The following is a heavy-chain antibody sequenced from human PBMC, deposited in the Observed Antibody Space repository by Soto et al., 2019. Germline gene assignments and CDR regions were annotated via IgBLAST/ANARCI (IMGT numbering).Heavy chain of an antibody. J-gene: IGHJ6*02. V-gene: IGHV1-3*01. CDR3: ARAVENLVVVLAVFGYYGLDV. CDR1: GYSFTSYV. D-gene: IGHD2-2*01. Sequence: ASVKVSCKASGYSFTSYVIYWVRQAPGQRLEWMGWINAGNGNTKYSQKFQGRVTITSDTSASTAYMELSSLRSEDTAVYFCARAVENLVVVLAVFGYYGLDVWGQGTTVTVSS. CDR2: INAGNGNT.